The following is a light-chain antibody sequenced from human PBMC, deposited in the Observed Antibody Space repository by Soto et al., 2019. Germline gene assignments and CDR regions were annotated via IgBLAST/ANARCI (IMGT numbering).Light chain of an antibody. J-gene: IGKJ4*01. CDR3: QQYNNWPALT. CDR1: QSVSSN. V-gene: IGKV3-15*01. Sequence: EIVMTQSPATLSVSPGERAILSCRASQSVSSNLAWYQQKPGQAPRLLIYGASDRATGIPARFSGSGSGTEFTLTISSLQSEDLAVYYCQQYNNWPALTFGGGTKVEIK. CDR2: GAS.